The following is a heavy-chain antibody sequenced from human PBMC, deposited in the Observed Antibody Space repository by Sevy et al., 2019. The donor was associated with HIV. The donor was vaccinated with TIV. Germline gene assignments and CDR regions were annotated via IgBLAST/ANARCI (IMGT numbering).Heavy chain of an antibody. J-gene: IGHJ4*02. CDR2: ISAGGGSV. D-gene: IGHD3-16*01. CDR1: GFIFRTYA. CDR3: AREEITGFDY. V-gene: IGHV3-23*01. Sequence: GGSLRLSCAASGFIFRTYAMTWVRQAPGKGLEWVSTISAGGGSVYYADSVKGRFTISRDNSNNRLYLQMNTLRAEDTAVYSCAREEITGFDYWGRRTLVTVSS.